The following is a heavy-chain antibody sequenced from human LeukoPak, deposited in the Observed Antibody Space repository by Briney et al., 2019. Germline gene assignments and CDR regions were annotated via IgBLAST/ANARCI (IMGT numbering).Heavy chain of an antibody. J-gene: IGHJ4*02. Sequence: GGSLRLSCAASGFTFSGYEMNWVRQAPGKGLEWVSYISSSGNTRYYADSVKGRFTISRDNAKNSLYLQMNSLRAENTAVYYCAREYYFDYWGQGTLVTVSS. V-gene: IGHV3-48*03. CDR3: AREYYFDY. CDR1: GFTFSGYE. CDR2: ISSSGNTR.